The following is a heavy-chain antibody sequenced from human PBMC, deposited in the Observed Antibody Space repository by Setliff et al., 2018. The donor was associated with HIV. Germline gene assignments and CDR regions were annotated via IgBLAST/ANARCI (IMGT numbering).Heavy chain of an antibody. CDR1: GGSISSYY. CDR3: ARLSGDYYYFDY. D-gene: IGHD2-21*02. CDR2: IYTSGST. V-gene: IGHV4-4*09. Sequence: ETLSLTCTVSGGSISSYYWSWIRQPPGRGLEWIGYIYTSGSTNYNPSLKSRVTISLDTSKNQFSLKLTSVTAADTAVYYCARLSGDYYYFDYWGQGTLVTVSS. J-gene: IGHJ4*01.